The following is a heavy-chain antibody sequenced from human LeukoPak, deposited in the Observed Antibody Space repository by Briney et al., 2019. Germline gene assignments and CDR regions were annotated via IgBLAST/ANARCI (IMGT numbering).Heavy chain of an antibody. J-gene: IGHJ4*02. Sequence: SVKVSCKASGGTFSSYAISWVRQAPGQGLEWMGRIIPILGIANYAQKFQGRVTITADKSTSTAYMELSSLRSEDTAVYYCARPLSPGYPLGFDYWGQGTRVIVSS. CDR3: ARPLSPGYPLGFDY. D-gene: IGHD3-9*01. CDR1: GGTFSSYA. V-gene: IGHV1-69*04. CDR2: IIPILGIA.